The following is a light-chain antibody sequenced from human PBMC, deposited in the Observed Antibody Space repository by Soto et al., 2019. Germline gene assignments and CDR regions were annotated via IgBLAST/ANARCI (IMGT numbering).Light chain of an antibody. CDR2: GAS. J-gene: IGKJ2*01. Sequence: EIVMTQSPATLSVSPGERATLSCRASQSVSSNLAWYQQKPGQAPRLLIYGASTRATVIPARFSGSGSGTEFTLTTISPQAEDFAVYYCQQYNNWPPPYTFGQGTKLEIK. V-gene: IGKV3-15*01. CDR3: QQYNNWPPPYT. CDR1: QSVSSN.